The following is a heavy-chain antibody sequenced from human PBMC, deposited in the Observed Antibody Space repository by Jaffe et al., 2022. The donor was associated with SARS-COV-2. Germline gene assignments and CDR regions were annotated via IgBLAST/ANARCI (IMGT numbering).Heavy chain of an antibody. D-gene: IGHD3-22*01. Sequence: QVQLVESGGGVVQPGRSLRLSCAASGFTFSSYAMHWVRQAPGKGLEWVAVISYDGSNKYYADSVKGRFTISRDNSKNTLYLQMNSLRAEDTAVYYCARPPTNYYDSSGYYPFGNAFDIWGQGTMVTVSS. J-gene: IGHJ3*02. CDR1: GFTFSSYA. CDR2: ISYDGSNK. CDR3: ARPPTNYYDSSGYYPFGNAFDI. V-gene: IGHV3-30-3*01.